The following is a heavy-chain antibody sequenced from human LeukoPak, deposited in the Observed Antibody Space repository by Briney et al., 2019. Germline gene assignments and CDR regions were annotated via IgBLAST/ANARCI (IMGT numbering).Heavy chain of an antibody. Sequence: GGSLRLSCVASGFAVGSNYMSWVRQAPGKGLKWVSLIYSGGAIRYADSVKGRFTISRDSSKNTLFLQMNDLTVEDTARYYCARRPGNWGQGILVTVSS. CDR3: ARRPGN. CDR2: IYSGGAI. V-gene: IGHV3-53*01. J-gene: IGHJ4*02. CDR1: GFAVGSNY.